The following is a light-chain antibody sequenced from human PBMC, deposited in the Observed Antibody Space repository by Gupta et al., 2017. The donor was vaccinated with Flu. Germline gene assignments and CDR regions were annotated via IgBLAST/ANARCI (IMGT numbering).Light chain of an antibody. Sequence: SYVLPQPPSVSVAPGQTARITCEGSNIGSKSVHWYQQKPGQAPVLVVYDDSDRPSGIPERFSGSNYGNTATLTINRVEAGDEADYYCQVWDGTSDQGVFGGGTKLTVL. CDR2: DDS. CDR1: NIGSKS. V-gene: IGLV3-21*02. CDR3: QVWDGTSDQGV. J-gene: IGLJ3*02.